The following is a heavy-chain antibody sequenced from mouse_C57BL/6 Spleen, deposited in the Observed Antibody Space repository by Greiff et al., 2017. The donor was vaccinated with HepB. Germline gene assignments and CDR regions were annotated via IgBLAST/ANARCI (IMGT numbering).Heavy chain of an antibody. CDR3: AKIYYGYVPLWYFDV. J-gene: IGHJ1*03. CDR1: GYSITSGYY. D-gene: IGHD2-2*01. CDR2: ISYDGSN. Sequence: EVKLMESGPGLVKPSQSLSLTCSVTGYSITSGYYWNWIRQFPGNKLEWMGYISYDGSNNYNPSLKNRISITRDTSKKQFFLKLNSVTTEDTATYYCAKIYYGYVPLWYFDVWGTGTTVTVSS. V-gene: IGHV3-6*01.